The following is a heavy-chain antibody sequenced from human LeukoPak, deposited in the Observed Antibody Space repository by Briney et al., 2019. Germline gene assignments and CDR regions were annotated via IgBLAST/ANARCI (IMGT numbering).Heavy chain of an antibody. CDR3: AKDEGYCSSTSCPPDDY. J-gene: IGHJ4*02. CDR2: IRYDGSNK. CDR1: GFTFSSYG. D-gene: IGHD2-2*01. Sequence: GGSLRLSCAASGFTFSSYGMHWVRQAPGKGLEWVAFIRYDGSNKYYADSVKGRFTISRDNSKNTLYLQMNSLRAEDTAVYYCAKDEGYCSSTSCPPDDYWGQGTLVTVSS. V-gene: IGHV3-30*02.